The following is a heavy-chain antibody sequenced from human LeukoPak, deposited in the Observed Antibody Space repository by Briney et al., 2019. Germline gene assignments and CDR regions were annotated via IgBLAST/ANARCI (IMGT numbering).Heavy chain of an antibody. CDR1: GGSISSGSYY. CDR2: IYTSGST. V-gene: IGHV4-61*02. D-gene: IGHD3-3*01. Sequence: PSQTLSLTCTISGGSISSGSYYWSWIRQPAGKRLEWIGRIYTSGSTNYNPSLKSRVTISVDTSKDQFSLKLSSVTAADTAVYYCARESITIFGVVIIEYYYYYMDVWGKGTTVTVSS. J-gene: IGHJ6*03. CDR3: ARESITIFGVVIIEYYYYYMDV.